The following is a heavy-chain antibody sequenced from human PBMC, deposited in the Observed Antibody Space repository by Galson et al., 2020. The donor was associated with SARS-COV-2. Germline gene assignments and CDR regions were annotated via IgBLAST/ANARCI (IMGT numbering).Heavy chain of an antibody. V-gene: IGHV1-2*02. Sequence: GESLKISCKASGYIFTGHYMHWVRQAPGQGLEWMGWINLSGDTNYAQKFQGRVTMTRDTSISTAYMELSRLRSDDTAVYYCARGLGPYYFDYWGQGTLVTVSS. D-gene: IGHD7-27*01. CDR2: INLSGDT. J-gene: IGHJ4*02. CDR3: ARGLGPYYFDY. CDR1: GYIFTGHY.